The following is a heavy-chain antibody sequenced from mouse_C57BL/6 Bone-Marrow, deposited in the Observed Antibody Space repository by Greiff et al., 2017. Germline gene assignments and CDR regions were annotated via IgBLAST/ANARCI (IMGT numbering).Heavy chain of an antibody. V-gene: IGHV5-6*01. CDR1: GFTFSSDG. D-gene: IGHD2-4*01. Sequence: EVQGVESGGDLVKPGGSLKLSCAASGFTFSSDGMSWVRQTPDKRLEWVATISSGGSYTDYPDSVKGRYTISRDTAKNTLYLQMSSLKSEDTAMYYCATPMITPFAYWGQGTLVTVSA. J-gene: IGHJ3*01. CDR2: ISSGGSYT. CDR3: ATPMITPFAY.